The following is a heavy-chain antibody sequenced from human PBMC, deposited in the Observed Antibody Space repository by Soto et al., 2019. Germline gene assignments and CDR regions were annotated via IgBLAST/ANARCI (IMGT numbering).Heavy chain of an antibody. CDR3: TRDSSRFGELFSARDAFDI. CDR2: IRSKAYGGTT. CDR1: GFTFGDYA. V-gene: IGHV3-49*03. D-gene: IGHD3-10*02. Sequence: GGSLRLSCTASGFTFGDYAMSWFRQAPGKGLEWVGFIRSKAYGGTTEYAASVKGRFTISRDDSKSIAYLQMNSLKTEDTAVYYCTRDSSRFGELFSARDAFDIWGQGTMVTVSS. J-gene: IGHJ3*02.